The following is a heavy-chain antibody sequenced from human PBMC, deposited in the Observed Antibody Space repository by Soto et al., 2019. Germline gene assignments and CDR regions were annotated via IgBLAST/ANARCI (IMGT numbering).Heavy chain of an antibody. Sequence: SETLSLTCTVSGGSISSYYWSWIRQPPGKGLEWIGYIYYSGSTNYNPSPKSRVTISVDTSKNQFSLKLSSVTAADTAVYYCAREVRGVRDFWSSGMDVWGQGTTVTVSS. CDR1: GGSISSYY. V-gene: IGHV4-59*01. CDR3: AREVRGVRDFWSSGMDV. D-gene: IGHD3-3*01. J-gene: IGHJ6*02. CDR2: IYYSGST.